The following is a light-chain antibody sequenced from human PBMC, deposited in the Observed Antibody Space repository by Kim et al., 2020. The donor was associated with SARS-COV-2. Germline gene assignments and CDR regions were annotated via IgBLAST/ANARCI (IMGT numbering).Light chain of an antibody. Sequence: EVVLTQSPGTLSLSPGATATLSCRASQTVSKYYVAWYQQKPGQAPSLIIYSTSVRASGLPDRFSGGGSGRDFSFTINRLEPEDSAVYFCQYYGSSPPITFGQGTRLEIK. CDR1: QTVSKYY. CDR2: STS. J-gene: IGKJ5*01. CDR3: QYYGSSPPIT. V-gene: IGKV3-20*01.